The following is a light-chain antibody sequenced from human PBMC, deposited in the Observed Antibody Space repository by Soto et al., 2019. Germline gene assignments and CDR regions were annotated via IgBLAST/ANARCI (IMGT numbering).Light chain of an antibody. V-gene: IGKV3-11*01. CDR2: DAS. CDR1: QSISSY. CDR3: QQRTNWPVT. Sequence: EIVLTQSPATLSLSPGERATLSCSASQSISSYLAWYQQKPGHTPRLLIYDASNRATGIPARFSGSGSGTDSTLTITSLEPEDFAVYYCQQRTNWPVTFGPGTTVDVK. J-gene: IGKJ3*01.